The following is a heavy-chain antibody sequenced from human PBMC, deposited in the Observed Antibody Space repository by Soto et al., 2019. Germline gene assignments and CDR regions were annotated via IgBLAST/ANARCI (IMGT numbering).Heavy chain of an antibody. CDR3: ASNSGYYYRLSYYFDY. Sequence: SETLSLTCAVYGGSFSGYYWSWIRQPPGKGLEWIGEINHSGSTNYNPSLKSRVTISVDTSKNQFSLKLSSVTAADTAVYYCASNSGYYYRLSYYFDYWGQGTLVTVSS. J-gene: IGHJ4*02. V-gene: IGHV4-34*01. CDR1: GGSFSGYY. CDR2: INHSGST. D-gene: IGHD3-22*01.